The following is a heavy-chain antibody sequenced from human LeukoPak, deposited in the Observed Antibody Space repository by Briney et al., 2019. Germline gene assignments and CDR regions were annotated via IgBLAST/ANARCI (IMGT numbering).Heavy chain of an antibody. Sequence: GASVKVSCKASGYTFTGYYMHWVRQAPGQGLEWMGWINPNSGGTNYALKFQGRVTMTRDTSISTAYMELSRLRSDDTAVYYCARGETVAGTRLWGQGTLVTVSS. CDR3: ARGETVAGTRL. V-gene: IGHV1-2*02. D-gene: IGHD6-19*01. CDR2: INPNSGGT. J-gene: IGHJ4*02. CDR1: GYTFTGYY.